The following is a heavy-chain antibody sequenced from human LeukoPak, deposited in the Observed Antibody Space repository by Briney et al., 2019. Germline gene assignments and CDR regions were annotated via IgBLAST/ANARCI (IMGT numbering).Heavy chain of an antibody. CDR3: ARPEGHYDILTGGSLDY. Sequence: GESLKISCKGSGSSFTSYWIGWVRQLPGKGLEWMGIIYPGDSDTRYSPSFQGQVTISADKSISTAYLQWSSLKASDTAMYYCARPEGHYDILTGGSLDYWGQGTLVTVSS. CDR1: GSSFTSYW. D-gene: IGHD3-9*01. V-gene: IGHV5-51*01. J-gene: IGHJ4*02. CDR2: IYPGDSDT.